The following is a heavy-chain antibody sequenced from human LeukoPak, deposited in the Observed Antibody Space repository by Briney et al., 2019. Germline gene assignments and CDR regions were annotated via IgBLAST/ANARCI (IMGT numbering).Heavy chain of an antibody. CDR2: INPNSGIT. V-gene: IGHV1-8*01. J-gene: IGHJ6*04. CDR1: GYTFTSYD. D-gene: IGHD6-13*01. Sequence: ASGKVSCRALGYTFTSYDINWVRQATGQGLEWMGWINPNSGITGYAQTFQGRVTMTRNSSLGTAYLELSSLRSAATAVYYCPKSTGYSSSWHEQAVWRKKPTVTVPT. CDR3: PKSTGYSSSWHEQAV.